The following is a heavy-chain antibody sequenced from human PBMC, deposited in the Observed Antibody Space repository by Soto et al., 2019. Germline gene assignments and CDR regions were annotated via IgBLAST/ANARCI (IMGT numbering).Heavy chain of an antibody. D-gene: IGHD5-12*01. J-gene: IGHJ4*02. CDR3: AGGVEWLEGDYFDY. Sequence: QVQLQESGPGLVKPSQTLSLTCTVSGGSISSGGYYWSWIRQHPGKGLEWIGYIYYSGSTYYNPSLKSRVTLSVDTSKNQFSLKLSSVTAADTAVYYWAGGVEWLEGDYFDYWGQGTLVTVSS. CDR2: IYYSGST. CDR1: GGSISSGGYY. V-gene: IGHV4-31*03.